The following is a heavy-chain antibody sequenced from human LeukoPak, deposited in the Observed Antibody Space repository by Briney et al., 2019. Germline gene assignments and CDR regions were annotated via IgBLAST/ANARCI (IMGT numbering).Heavy chain of an antibody. Sequence: SETLSLTCTVSGGSISSGSYYWGWIRQPPGKGLEWIGSIYYSGSTYYNPSLKSRVTISVDTSKNQFSLKLSSVTAADTAVYYCVGMGGYSNWFDPWGQGTLVTVSS. CDR1: GGSISSGSYY. CDR3: VGMGGYSNWFDP. CDR2: IYYSGST. D-gene: IGHD3-22*01. V-gene: IGHV4-39*01. J-gene: IGHJ5*02.